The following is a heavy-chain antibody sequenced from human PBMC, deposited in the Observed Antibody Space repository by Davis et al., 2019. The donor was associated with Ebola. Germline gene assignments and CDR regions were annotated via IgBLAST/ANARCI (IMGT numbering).Heavy chain of an antibody. CDR1: GGSFTYYY. D-gene: IGHD3-16*02. CDR2: FNHNGNT. V-gene: IGHV4-34*01. CDR3: ARHRFTSWDGDFDS. Sequence: SETLSLTCAFYGGSFTYYYWSWIRQPPGKGLEWVGEFNHNGNTNYNPSLKSRVIISVDTSKNQFSLNLSSVTAADTAIYYCARHRFTSWDGDFDSWGQGILVTVSS. J-gene: IGHJ4*02.